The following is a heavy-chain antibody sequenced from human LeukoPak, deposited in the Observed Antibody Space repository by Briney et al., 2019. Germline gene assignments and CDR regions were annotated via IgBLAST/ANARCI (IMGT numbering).Heavy chain of an antibody. CDR3: ARYGSGSYYHY. V-gene: IGHV3-64*01. J-gene: IGHJ4*02. D-gene: IGHD3-10*01. CDR1: GFTFCDFP. CDR2: ISTDGGGT. Sequence: PRRAPRHSCAASGFTFCDFPMHWVPPAPGEGLEYVSAISTDGGGTYYVNSVKGRFTNSRDNSKNTMYLQMGSLRAEDLAVYYCARYGSGSYYHYWGQGTLVTVPS.